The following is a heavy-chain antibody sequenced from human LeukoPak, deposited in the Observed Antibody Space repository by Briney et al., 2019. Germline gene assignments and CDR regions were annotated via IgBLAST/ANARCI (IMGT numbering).Heavy chain of an antibody. J-gene: IGHJ4*02. Sequence: GGSLRVSRAASGFTFSSYEMNWVRPAPGKGVEWPGRIKRKADGGTTLHATSVEDRFAISRDDSINTLYLQMNSLKIEDTAVYYCTDPPTSLWGQGILVTVSS. V-gene: IGHV3-15*01. D-gene: IGHD1-1*01. CDR1: GFTFSSYE. CDR3: TDPPTSL. CDR2: IKRKADGGTT.